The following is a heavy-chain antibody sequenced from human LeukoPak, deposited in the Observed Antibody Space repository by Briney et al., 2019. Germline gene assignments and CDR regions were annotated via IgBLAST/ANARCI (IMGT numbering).Heavy chain of an antibody. CDR2: ISGSGGST. Sequence: GGSLRLSCAAPGFTFSSYAMSWVRQAPGKGLEWVSAISGSGGSTYYADSVKGRFTISRDNSKNTLYLQMNSLRAEDTAVYYCAKDLGYCSGGSCYRYFDYWGQGTLVTVSS. D-gene: IGHD2-15*01. J-gene: IGHJ4*02. V-gene: IGHV3-23*01. CDR1: GFTFSSYA. CDR3: AKDLGYCSGGSCYRYFDY.